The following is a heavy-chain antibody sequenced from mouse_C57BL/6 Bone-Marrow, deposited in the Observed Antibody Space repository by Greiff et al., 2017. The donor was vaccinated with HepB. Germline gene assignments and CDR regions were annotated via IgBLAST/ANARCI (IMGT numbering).Heavy chain of an antibody. CDR1: GYTFTSYG. J-gene: IGHJ2*01. CDR3: ARGGSGKDYFDY. CDR2: IYPRSGNT. Sequence: VKLMESGAELARPGASVKLSCKASGYTFTSYGISWVKQRTGQGLEWIGEIYPRSGNTYYNEKFKGKATLTADKSSSTAYMELRSLTSEDSAVYFCARGGSGKDYFDYWGQGTTLTVSS. D-gene: IGHD4-1*01. V-gene: IGHV1-81*01.